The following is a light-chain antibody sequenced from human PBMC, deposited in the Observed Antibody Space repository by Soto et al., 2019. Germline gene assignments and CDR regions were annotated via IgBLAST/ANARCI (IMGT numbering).Light chain of an antibody. CDR2: GTT. CDR3: QSYDTRLTAWV. V-gene: IGLV1-40*01. J-gene: IGLJ3*02. Sequence: QSVLTQPPSVSGAPGQRVTITCSGSGSNIGAGYDVHWYQHVPGMPPRLLIFGTTNRPSVVPDRFSGSKSGTSASLAITGLQAEDEADYYCQSYDTRLTAWVFGGGTKVTVL. CDR1: GSNIGAGYD.